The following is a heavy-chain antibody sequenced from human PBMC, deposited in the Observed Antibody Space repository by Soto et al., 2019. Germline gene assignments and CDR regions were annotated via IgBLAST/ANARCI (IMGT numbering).Heavy chain of an antibody. Sequence: QMQVVESGGDLVKPGGSLRLSCDASGFTFGDYYMSWIRQVPGQGLEWLAFISSSGSYTKYSDTMRGRLTVSRDNGQNSLYLQMNSLRVDDTGVYYCARLRVGVNWYFDLWGRGTMVPVSA. J-gene: IGHJ2*01. CDR2: ISSSGSYT. D-gene: IGHD1-26*01. CDR1: GFTFGDYY. V-gene: IGHV3-11*06. CDR3: ARLRVGVNWYFDL.